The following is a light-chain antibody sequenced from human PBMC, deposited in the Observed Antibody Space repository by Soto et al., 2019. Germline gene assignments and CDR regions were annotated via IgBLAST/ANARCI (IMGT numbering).Light chain of an antibody. V-gene: IGKV3D-15*01. CDR3: XXXXXXPPLT. CDR1: QSVSNN. CDR2: GAS. Sequence: EIVMTQSPATLSVSPGERATLSCRASQSVSNNLAWYQQKPGQAPRLLIYGASTRATGIPARFSGSGSGTEFTLTISSLQSEDXXXXXXXXXXXXPPLTFGGGTKVEIK. J-gene: IGKJ4*01.